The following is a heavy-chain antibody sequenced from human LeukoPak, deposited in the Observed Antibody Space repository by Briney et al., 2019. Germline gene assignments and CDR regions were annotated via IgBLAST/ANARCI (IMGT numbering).Heavy chain of an antibody. CDR3: AKVAWSGYSLYYFDY. D-gene: IGHD3-3*01. J-gene: IGHJ4*02. V-gene: IGHV3-7*03. Sequence: PGGSLRLSCGASGFTFSIYWMHWVRQAPGKGLEWVANIKQDGTEKYYVDSVKGRFTISRDNAKNSLYLQMNSLRAEDTAVYYCAKVAWSGYSLYYFDYWGQGTLVTVAS. CDR2: IKQDGTEK. CDR1: GFTFSIYW.